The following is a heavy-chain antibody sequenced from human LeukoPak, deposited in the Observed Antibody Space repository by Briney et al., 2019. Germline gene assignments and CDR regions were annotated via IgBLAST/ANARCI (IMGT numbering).Heavy chain of an antibody. CDR1: GFTFRSYA. D-gene: IGHD2-15*01. Sequence: GGSLRLSCAASGFTFRSYAMSWVRQAPGKGLEWVAGISGSSGATYYADSVKGRFTISRDNPEKTLYVEMNSLRAEDTALYYCAKDREGGYCSGGSCSFDSWGQGTLVTVSS. V-gene: IGHV3-23*01. CDR2: ISGSSGAT. J-gene: IGHJ4*02. CDR3: AKDREGGYCSGGSCSFDS.